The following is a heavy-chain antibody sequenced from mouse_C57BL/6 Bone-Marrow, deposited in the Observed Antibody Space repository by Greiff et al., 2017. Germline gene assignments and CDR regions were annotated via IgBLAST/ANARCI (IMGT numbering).Heavy chain of an antibody. V-gene: IGHV5-9-1*02. CDR2: ISSGGDYI. J-gene: IGHJ4*01. D-gene: IGHD1-1*01. CDR3: TREGGVALYYYAMDY. Sequence: DVKLVESGEGLVKPGGSLKLSCAASGFTFSSYAMSWVRQTPEKRLEWVAYISSGGDYIYYADTVKGRFTICRDNARNTLDLQMRRLKSEDLAMYDSTREGGVALYYYAMDYWGQGTSVTVSS. CDR1: GFTFSSYA.